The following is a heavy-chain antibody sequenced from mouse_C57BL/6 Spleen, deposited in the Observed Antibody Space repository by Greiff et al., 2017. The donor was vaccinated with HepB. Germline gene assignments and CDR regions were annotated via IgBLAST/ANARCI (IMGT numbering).Heavy chain of an antibody. CDR2: IRNKANGYTT. CDR1: GFTFTDYY. V-gene: IGHV7-3*01. J-gene: IGHJ4*01. CDR3: ARSGTYAMDY. D-gene: IGHD4-1*01. Sequence: EVQVVESGGGLVQPGGSLSLSCAASGFTFTDYYMSWVRQPPGKALEWLGFIRNKANGYTTEYSASVKGRFTISRDNSQSILYLQMNALRAEDSATYYCARSGTYAMDYWGQGTSVTVSS.